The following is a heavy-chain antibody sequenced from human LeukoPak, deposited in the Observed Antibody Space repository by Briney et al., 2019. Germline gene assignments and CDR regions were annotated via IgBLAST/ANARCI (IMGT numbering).Heavy chain of an antibody. D-gene: IGHD4-17*01. CDR2: ISSSSSTI. CDR3: ARIMTTVTTVEY. V-gene: IGHV3-48*01. CDR1: GFTFSTYS. Sequence: GGSLRLSCAASGFTFSTYSMNWVRQSPGKGLERVSYISSSSSTIHYADSVKGRFTISRDNAKNSLYLQMNSLRAEDTAVYYCARIMTTVTTVEYWGQGTLVTVSS. J-gene: IGHJ4*02.